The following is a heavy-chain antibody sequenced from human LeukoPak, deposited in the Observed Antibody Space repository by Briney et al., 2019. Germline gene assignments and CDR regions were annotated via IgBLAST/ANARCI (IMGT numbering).Heavy chain of an antibody. CDR2: INPNSGGT. CDR1: GYTFTGYY. CDR3: ARDRNGVAPLVI. Sequence: EASVKVSCKASGYTFTGYYMHWVRQAPGQGLEWMGWINPNSGGTNYAQKFQGRATMTRDTSISTAYMELSRLRSDDTAVYYCARDRNGVAPLVIWGQGTMVTVSS. V-gene: IGHV1-2*02. J-gene: IGHJ3*02. D-gene: IGHD2-8*01.